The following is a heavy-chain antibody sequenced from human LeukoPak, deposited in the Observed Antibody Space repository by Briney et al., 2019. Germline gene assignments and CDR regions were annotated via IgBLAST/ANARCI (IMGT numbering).Heavy chain of an antibody. Sequence: GGSLRLSCAASGFTFSNYGMSWVRQARGKGPEWVSGMRGGGSIEYADSVKGRFTISRDNSKNTLYLEMNSLRAEDTAVYYCAKGGDRSGSLGGNGMDVWGQGTTVTVSS. J-gene: IGHJ6*02. CDR3: AKGGDRSGSLGGNGMDV. CDR1: GFTFSNYG. V-gene: IGHV3-23*01. D-gene: IGHD6-19*01. CDR2: MRGGGSI.